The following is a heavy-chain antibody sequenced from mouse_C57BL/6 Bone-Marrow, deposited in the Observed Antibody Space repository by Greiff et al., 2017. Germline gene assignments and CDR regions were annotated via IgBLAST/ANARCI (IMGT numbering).Heavy chain of an antibody. J-gene: IGHJ1*03. D-gene: IGHD2-4*01. CDR1: GFSFNTYA. V-gene: IGHV10-1*01. CDR2: IRSKSNNYAT. CDR3: VRGYYDYDYWYFDV. Sequence: EVKLMESGGGLVQPKGSLKLSCAASGFSFNTYAMNWVRQAPGKGLEWVARIRSKSNNYATYYADSVKDRFTISRDDSESMLYLQMNNLKTEDTAMYYCVRGYYDYDYWYFDVWGTGTTVTVSS.